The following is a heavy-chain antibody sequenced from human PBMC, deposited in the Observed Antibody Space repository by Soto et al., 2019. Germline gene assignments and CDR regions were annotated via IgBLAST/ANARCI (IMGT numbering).Heavy chain of an antibody. CDR1: GYTFTSYG. Sequence: ASVKVSCKASGYTFTSYGINWLRQAPGQGLEWMGWISAYNGNTNYAQKFQGRVTMTTDTSTSTAYMEVRSLRSDDTAVYYCARDFVGYSSGWYVYWGQGTLVTVSS. CDR2: ISAYNGNT. D-gene: IGHD6-19*01. J-gene: IGHJ4*02. CDR3: ARDFVGYSSGWYVY. V-gene: IGHV1-18*01.